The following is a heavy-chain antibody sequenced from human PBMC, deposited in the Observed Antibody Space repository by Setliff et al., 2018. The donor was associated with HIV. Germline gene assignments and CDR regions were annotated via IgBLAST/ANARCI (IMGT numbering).Heavy chain of an antibody. CDR3: AKQYCGGDCYSDSYYYMDV. J-gene: IGHJ6*03. D-gene: IGHD2-21*01. CDR2: IYTSGTT. CDR1: GGSISSGSYY. Sequence: PSETLSLTCTVSGGSISSGSYYWTWIRQPAGKGLEWIGHIYTSGTTDYNPSLKSRVTISLDTSKNQFSLKLSSVTAADTAVYYCAKQYCGGDCYSDSYYYMDVWGKGTTVTVSS. V-gene: IGHV4-61*09.